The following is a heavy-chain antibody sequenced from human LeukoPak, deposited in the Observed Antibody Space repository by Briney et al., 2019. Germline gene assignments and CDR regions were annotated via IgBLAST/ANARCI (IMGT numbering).Heavy chain of an antibody. CDR3: ARVPTSGRGMDV. D-gene: IGHD2-2*01. Sequence: PGGSLRLSCAASGFTFSSYNMNWVRQAPGKGLEWVSYISSTSSTIYYAGSLKGRFTISRDNAKNSLYLQMNSLRDEDTAVYYCARVPTSGRGMDVWGQGTTVSVSS. V-gene: IGHV3-48*02. CDR2: ISSTSSTI. J-gene: IGHJ6*02. CDR1: GFTFSSYN.